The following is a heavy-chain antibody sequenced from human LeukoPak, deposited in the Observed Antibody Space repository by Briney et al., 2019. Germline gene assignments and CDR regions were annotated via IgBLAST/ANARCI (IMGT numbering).Heavy chain of an antibody. D-gene: IGHD2-2*02. Sequence: ASETLSLTCTVSGGSISSYYWSWIRQPPGKGLEWIGYIYYSGSTNYNPSLKSRVTISVDTSKNQFSLKLSSVTAADTAVYYCARGRGYCSSTSCYTVFDYWGQGTLVTVSS. J-gene: IGHJ4*02. V-gene: IGHV4-59*01. CDR1: GGSISSYY. CDR3: ARGRGYCSSTSCYTVFDY. CDR2: IYYSGST.